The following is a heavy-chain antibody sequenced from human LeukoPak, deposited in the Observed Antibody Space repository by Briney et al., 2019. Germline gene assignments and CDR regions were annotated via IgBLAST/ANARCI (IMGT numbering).Heavy chain of an antibody. J-gene: IGHJ5*02. CDR2: ISSSGSTI. CDR3: ATSTYYDILTGYLPNWFDP. D-gene: IGHD3-9*01. CDR1: GFTFSSYE. Sequence: GGSLRLSCAASGFTFSSYEMNWVRQAPGKGLEWVSYISSSGSTIYYADSVKGRFTISRDNSKNTLYLQMNSLRAEDTAVYYCATSTYYDILTGYLPNWFDPWGQGTLVTVSS. V-gene: IGHV3-48*03.